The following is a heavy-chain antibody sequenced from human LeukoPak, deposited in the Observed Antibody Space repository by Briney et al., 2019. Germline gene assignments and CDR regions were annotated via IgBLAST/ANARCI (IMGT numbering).Heavy chain of an antibody. CDR2: INHSGST. D-gene: IGHD3-3*01. CDR3: ARASGAIFGVASAKFDY. CDR1: GGSFSGYY. V-gene: IGHV4-34*01. Sequence: SETLSLTCAVYGGSFSGYYWSWIRQPPGKGLEWIGEINHSGSTNYNPSLKSRDTISVDTSKNQFSLKLSSVTAADTAVYYCARASGAIFGVASAKFDYWGQGTLVTVSS. J-gene: IGHJ4*02.